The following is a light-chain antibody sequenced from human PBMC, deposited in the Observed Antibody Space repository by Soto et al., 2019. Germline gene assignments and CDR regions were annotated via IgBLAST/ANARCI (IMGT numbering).Light chain of an antibody. J-gene: IGKJ1*01. CDR3: QQRSNWPPWT. CDR1: QSVSSY. CDR2: DAS. Sequence: EIVLTQSPATLSLSPGERATLSCRASQSVSSYLAWYQQKPGQAPRLLIYDASNRVTGIPARFSGSGSGTDFTLTISSLEPEEFAVYYCQQRSNWPPWTFGQGTKVEIK. V-gene: IGKV3-11*01.